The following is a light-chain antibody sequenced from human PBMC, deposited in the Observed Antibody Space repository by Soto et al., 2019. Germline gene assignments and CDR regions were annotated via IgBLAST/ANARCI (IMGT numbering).Light chain of an antibody. J-gene: IGLJ1*01. CDR3: AAWDDNLSGFYV. CDR2: GHN. V-gene: IGLV1-44*01. Sequence: QSVMTQPPSVSAAPGQKVTISCSGSSSNIGGNSVSWYQQLPGTAPKLLIYGHNQRPSGVPDRFSGSKSGTSASLAISGLQSEDEAEYYCAAWDDNLSGFYVFGTGTQLTVL. CDR1: SSNIGGNS.